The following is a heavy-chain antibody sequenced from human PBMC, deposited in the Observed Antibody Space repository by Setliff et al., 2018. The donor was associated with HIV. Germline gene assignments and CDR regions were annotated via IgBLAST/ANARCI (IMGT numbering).Heavy chain of an antibody. D-gene: IGHD1-7*01. CDR3: VKWNYPNS. CDR1: GFTLIDHW. V-gene: IGHV3-74*01. J-gene: IGHJ4*02. Sequence: PGVSLRLSCAASGFTLIDHWMHWVRQVPGKGLVWVSRINNDGSITNYADFVKGRFTMSRDSAKNTLYLQMNSLRVEDTAVYYCVKWNYPNSWGQGTLVTVSS. CDR2: INNDGSIT.